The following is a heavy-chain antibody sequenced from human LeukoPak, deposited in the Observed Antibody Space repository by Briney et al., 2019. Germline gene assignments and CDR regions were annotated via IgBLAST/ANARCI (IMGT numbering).Heavy chain of an antibody. CDR1: GDSISSGNY. V-gene: IGHV4-38-2*02. J-gene: IGHJ4*02. Sequence: SETLSLTCTVSGDSISSGNYWGWIRQPPGKGLEWIGSIFHTGSTYYNLSLKSRVTISVDTSKNQFSLTLTSVTVADTAFYYCARGGIRGYSAFDNLDFWGLGTHVTVSS. CDR2: IFHTGST. D-gene: IGHD5-12*01. CDR3: ARGGIRGYSAFDNLDF.